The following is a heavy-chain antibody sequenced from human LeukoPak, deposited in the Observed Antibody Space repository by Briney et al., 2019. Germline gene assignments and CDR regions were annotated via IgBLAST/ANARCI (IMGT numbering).Heavy chain of an antibody. CDR2: IYYSGST. Sequence: SSETLSLTCTVSGGSISSYYWSWIRQPPGKGLEWIGYIYYSGSTNYNPSLKSRVTISVDTSKNQFSLKLSSVTAADTAVYYCARVTVGVTDAFDIWGQGTMVTVSS. D-gene: IGHD1-26*01. V-gene: IGHV4-59*01. CDR1: GGSISSYY. CDR3: ARVTVGVTDAFDI. J-gene: IGHJ3*02.